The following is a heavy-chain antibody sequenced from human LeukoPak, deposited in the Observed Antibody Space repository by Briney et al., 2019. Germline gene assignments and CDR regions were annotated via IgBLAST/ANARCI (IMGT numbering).Heavy chain of an antibody. J-gene: IGHJ5*02. Sequence: GASVKVSCKASGYTFTSYDIIWVRQATGQGLEWMGWMNPNSGNTGYAQKFQGRVTMTRNTSISTAYMELSSLRSDDTAVYYCARVSTRWLPNNWFDPWGQGTLVTVSS. V-gene: IGHV1-8*01. CDR3: ARVSTRWLPNNWFDP. CDR2: MNPNSGNT. D-gene: IGHD6-19*01. CDR1: GYTFTSYD.